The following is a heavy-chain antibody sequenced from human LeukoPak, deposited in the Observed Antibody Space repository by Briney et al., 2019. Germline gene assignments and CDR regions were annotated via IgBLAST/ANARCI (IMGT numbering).Heavy chain of an antibody. J-gene: IGHJ4*02. CDR1: GGSISSGGYY. Sequence: SETLSLTCTVSGGSISSGGYYWSWIRQPPGKGLEWIGYIYYSGSTYYNPSHKSRVTISVDTSKNQSSLKLSSVTAADTAVYHCARLYSSGWYYDYWGQGTLVTVSS. CDR3: ARLYSSGWYYDY. D-gene: IGHD6-19*01. CDR2: IYYSGST. V-gene: IGHV4-31*03.